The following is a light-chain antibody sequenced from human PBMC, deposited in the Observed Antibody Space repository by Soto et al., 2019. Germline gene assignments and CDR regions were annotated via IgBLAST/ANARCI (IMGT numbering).Light chain of an antibody. Sequence: EIVLTQSPGTLSLSPGERATLSCRASQSVSRSYLAWYQQNPGPPPSLLIYATSSRATGIPDRFSGSGSGTDFTLTICRLEPEDFSVYYCQQYGSSPYTFGQGTKLEIK. CDR2: ATS. V-gene: IGKV3-20*01. CDR3: QQYGSSPYT. CDR1: QSVSRSY. J-gene: IGKJ2*01.